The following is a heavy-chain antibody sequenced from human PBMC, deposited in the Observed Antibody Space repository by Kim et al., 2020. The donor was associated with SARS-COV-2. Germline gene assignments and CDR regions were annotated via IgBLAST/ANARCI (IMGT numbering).Heavy chain of an antibody. CDR2: IYPGDSDT. J-gene: IGHJ4*02. Sequence: GESLKISCKGSGYSFTSYWIGWVRQMPGKGLEWMGIIYPGDSDTRYSPSFQGQVTISADKSISTAYLQWSSLKASDTAMYYCARLHSSAVAGKVFDYWGQGTLVTVSS. CDR1: GYSFTSYW. CDR3: ARLHSSAVAGKVFDY. V-gene: IGHV5-51*01. D-gene: IGHD6-19*01.